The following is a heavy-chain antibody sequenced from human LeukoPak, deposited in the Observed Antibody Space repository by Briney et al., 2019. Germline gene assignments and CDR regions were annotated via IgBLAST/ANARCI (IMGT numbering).Heavy chain of an antibody. J-gene: IGHJ4*02. CDR3: ARDRDWNSGFDY. Sequence: GGSLRLSCAASGFTLSTYNMKWVRQAPRKGLEWVSSISTSSSYIYYADSVKGRFTISRDNTRNSLYLQMNSLRAEDTAVYYCARDRDWNSGFDYWGQGTLVTVSS. V-gene: IGHV3-21*01. CDR1: GFTLSTYN. D-gene: IGHD1-7*01. CDR2: ISTSSSYI.